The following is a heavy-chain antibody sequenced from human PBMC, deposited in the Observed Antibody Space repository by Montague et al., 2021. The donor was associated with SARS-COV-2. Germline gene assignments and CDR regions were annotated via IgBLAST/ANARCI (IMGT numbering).Heavy chain of an antibody. D-gene: IGHD3-22*01. CDR1: GDSVISDKYY. V-gene: IGHV4-61*01. J-gene: IGHJ5*02. CDR3: VKGSGYP. CDR2: IYDSGST. Sequence: SETLSLTCTVTGDSVISDKYYWSWIRQPPGKGLEWIGFIYDSGSTSYNPSLHSRVTITIDTSKNQFSLNLTFVTPADTAVYYCVKGSGYPWGQGTLVTVSS.